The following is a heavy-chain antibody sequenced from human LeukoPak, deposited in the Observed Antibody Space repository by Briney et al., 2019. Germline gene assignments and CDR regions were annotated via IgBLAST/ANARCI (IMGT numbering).Heavy chain of an antibody. CDR3: AKNKGIGTMVRGVIIRPLFYFDY. D-gene: IGHD3-10*01. J-gene: IGHJ4*02. CDR2: IWYDGSNK. Sequence: GGSLRLSCAASGFTSGSYGMHWVRQAPGKGLEWVAVIWYDGSNKYYADSVKGRFTISRDNSKNTLYLQMNSLRAEDTAVYYCAKNKGIGTMVRGVIIRPLFYFDYWGQGTLVTVSS. V-gene: IGHV3-33*06. CDR1: GFTSGSYG.